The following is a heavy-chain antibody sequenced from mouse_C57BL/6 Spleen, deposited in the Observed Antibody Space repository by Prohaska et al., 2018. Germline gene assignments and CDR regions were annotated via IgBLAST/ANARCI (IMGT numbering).Heavy chain of an antibody. CDR3: TTGSNYLF. CDR1: GFNIKDDY. V-gene: IGHV14-4*01. CDR2: IDPENGDT. Sequence: EVQLQQSGAELVRPGASVKLSCTASGFNIKDDYMHWVKQRPEQGLEWIGWIDPENGDTEYASKFQGKATITADTSSNTAYLQLSSLTSEDTAVYYCTTGSNYLFWGTGTTVTVSS. D-gene: IGHD2-5*01. J-gene: IGHJ1*03.